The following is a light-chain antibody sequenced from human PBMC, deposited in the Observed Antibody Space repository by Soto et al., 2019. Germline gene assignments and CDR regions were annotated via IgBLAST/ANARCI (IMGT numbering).Light chain of an antibody. CDR3: QPSYSTPHT. V-gene: IGKV1-39*01. CDR2: AAS. Sequence: DIQMTQSPSSLSASVGERVTITCRASQSISSYLNWYQQKPGKAPKLLIYAASSLQSGVPSRFSGSGSETDFTLTISSLQPEDFATYYCQPSYSTPHTFGQGNKLEIK. CDR1: QSISSY. J-gene: IGKJ2*01.